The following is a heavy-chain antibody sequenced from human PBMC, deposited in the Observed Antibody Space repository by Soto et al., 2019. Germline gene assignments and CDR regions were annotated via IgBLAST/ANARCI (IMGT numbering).Heavy chain of an antibody. CDR2: IYYSGST. V-gene: IGHV4-59*01. Sequence: PSETLSLTCTVSGGSISSYYWSWIRQPPGKGLEWIGYIYYSGSTNYNPSLKSRVTISVDTSKNQFSLKLTSVTAADTAVYYCAREREGSPYFDESAGPGRYFQHWGQGILVTVS. D-gene: IGHD3-9*01. CDR1: GGSISSYY. J-gene: IGHJ1*01. CDR3: AREREGSPYFDESAGPGRYFQH.